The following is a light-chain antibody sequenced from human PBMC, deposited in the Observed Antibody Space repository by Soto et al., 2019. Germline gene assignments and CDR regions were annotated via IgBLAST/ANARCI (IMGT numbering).Light chain of an antibody. J-gene: IGLJ2*01. CDR3: SSFEASNNLL. CDR1: SSDVGGYNY. CDR2: EVS. Sequence: QSALTQPPSASGSPGQSVTISCTGTSSDVGGYNYVSWYQQHPGKAPKLMIYEVSKRPSGVPDRSSGSKSGNTASLTVSGLQVEDEADYYCSSFEASNNLLFGGGTKVTVL. V-gene: IGLV2-8*01.